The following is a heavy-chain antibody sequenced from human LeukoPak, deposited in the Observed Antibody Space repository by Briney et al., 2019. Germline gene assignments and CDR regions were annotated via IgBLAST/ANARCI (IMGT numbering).Heavy chain of an antibody. CDR3: ARDHCGGDCSYFDY. D-gene: IGHD2-21*02. CDR1: GFTFSSYA. Sequence: GGSLRLSSAASGFTFSSYAMHWVRQAPGKGLEWVAVISYDGSNKYYADSVKGRFTISRDNSKNTLYLQMNSLRAEDTAVYYCARDHCGGDCSYFDYWGQGTLVTVSS. V-gene: IGHV3-30-3*01. J-gene: IGHJ4*02. CDR2: ISYDGSNK.